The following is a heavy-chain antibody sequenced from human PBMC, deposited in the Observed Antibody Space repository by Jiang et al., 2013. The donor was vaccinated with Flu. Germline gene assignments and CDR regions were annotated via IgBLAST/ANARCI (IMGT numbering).Heavy chain of an antibody. Sequence: GPGLVKPSETLSLTCSVSGDTVSSSAYYWAWIRQPPGKGLEWLGTIYFSGGTSYNPSLKSRVTMSVDTSKDQFSLKLTSVTAADTAVYYCARRNHNWAYYFDYWGQGTLVTVSS. D-gene: IGHD3-16*01. CDR3: ARRNHNWAYYFDY. J-gene: IGHJ4*02. CDR1: GDTVSSSAYY. V-gene: IGHV4-39*01. CDR2: IYFSGGT.